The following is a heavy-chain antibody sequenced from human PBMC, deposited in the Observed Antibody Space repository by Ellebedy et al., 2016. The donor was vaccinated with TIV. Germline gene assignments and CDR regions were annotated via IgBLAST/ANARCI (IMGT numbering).Heavy chain of an antibody. J-gene: IGHJ4*02. V-gene: IGHV1-18*01. CDR1: GGPFSSSA. CDR2: ISGYNGDT. Sequence: ASVKVSCKASGGPFSSSAISWVRQAPGQGLEWMGWISGYNGDTKYAHNVQGRVTVTTDTSTSTAYMELRSLRSEDTAIYYCATYGSGTYASFDYWGQGTLVTVSS. CDR3: ATYGSGTYASFDY. D-gene: IGHD3-10*01.